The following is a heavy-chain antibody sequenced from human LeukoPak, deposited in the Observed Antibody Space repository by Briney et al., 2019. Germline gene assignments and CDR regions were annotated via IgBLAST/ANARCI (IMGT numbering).Heavy chain of an antibody. V-gene: IGHV3-53*01. CDR1: GFTVSSNY. Sequence: PGGSLRLSCAASGFTVSSNYMSWVRQAPGKGLEWVSVIYSGGSTYYADSVKGRFTISRDNSKNTLYLQMNSLRAEDTAVYYCARIETHFLTYSSSSLPDYWGQGTLVTVSS. CDR2: IYSGGST. J-gene: IGHJ4*02. CDR3: ARIETHFLTYSSSSLPDY. D-gene: IGHD6-6*01.